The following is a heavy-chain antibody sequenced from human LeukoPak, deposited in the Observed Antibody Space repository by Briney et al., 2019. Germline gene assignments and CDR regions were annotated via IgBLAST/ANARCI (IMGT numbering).Heavy chain of an antibody. D-gene: IGHD3-16*01. CDR3: GRGYANNDAFDI. CDR2: IWYDGSNK. CDR1: GFTFSSYG. Sequence: GGSLRLSCAASGFTFSSYGMHWVRQAPGKGLEWVAVIWYDGSNKYYADSVKGRFTISRDNSKNTLYLQMNSLRAEDTTVYYCGRGYANNDAFDIWGQGTMVTVSS. J-gene: IGHJ3*02. V-gene: IGHV3-33*01.